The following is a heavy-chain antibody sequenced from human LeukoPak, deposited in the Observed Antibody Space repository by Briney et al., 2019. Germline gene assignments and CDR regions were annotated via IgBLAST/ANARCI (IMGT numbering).Heavy chain of an antibody. J-gene: IGHJ4*02. Sequence: PGGSLRLSCAASGFTFNTYGMHWVRQPPGKGLEWVAFIQYDGSDKYYVDSVKGRFTISRDNSKNTLYLQMNSLRPEDTAVYYCAKDKYSSTSIDWWGPGTLVTVSS. CDR1: GFTFNTYG. V-gene: IGHV3-30*02. CDR2: IQYDGSDK. CDR3: AKDKYSSTSIDW. D-gene: IGHD6-13*01.